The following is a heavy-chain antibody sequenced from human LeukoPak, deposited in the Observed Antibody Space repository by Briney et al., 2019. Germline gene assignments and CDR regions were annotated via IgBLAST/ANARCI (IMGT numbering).Heavy chain of an antibody. CDR3: ARDRGSYYAFDI. J-gene: IGHJ3*02. CDR1: GGSISGYY. D-gene: IGHD1-1*01. Sequence: PSETLSLTCTVSGGSISGYYWSWIRQPPGKGLEWIGHIYYSGSTNYNPSLKSRVTISVDTSKNQFSLKLSSMTAADTAMYYCARDRGSYYAFDIWGQGTMVTVSS. CDR2: IYYSGST. V-gene: IGHV4-59*13.